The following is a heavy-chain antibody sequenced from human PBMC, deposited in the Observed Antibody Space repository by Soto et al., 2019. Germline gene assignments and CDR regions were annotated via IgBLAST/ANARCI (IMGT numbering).Heavy chain of an antibody. V-gene: IGHV3-30*18. CDR1: GFTFSSYG. CDR3: AKHYTTGHFDF. Sequence: GGSLRLSCAASGFTFSSYGMHWVRQAPGKGLEWVAVISYDGSNKYYADSVKGRFTISRDNSKNTLYLQMNSLRAEDTAVYYCAKHYTTGHFDFWGQGTLVTVSS. J-gene: IGHJ4*02. CDR2: ISYDGSNK. D-gene: IGHD4-4*01.